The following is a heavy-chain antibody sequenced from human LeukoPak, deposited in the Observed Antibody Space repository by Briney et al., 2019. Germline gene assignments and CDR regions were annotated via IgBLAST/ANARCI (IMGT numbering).Heavy chain of an antibody. V-gene: IGHV1-69*13. CDR2: IIPIFGTA. D-gene: IGHD2-8*01. CDR3: TLFYCTNGVCYKDYYYGMDV. J-gene: IGHJ6*02. Sequence: SVKVSCKASGGTFISYAISWVRQAPGQGLEWMGGIIPIFGTANYAQKFQGRVTITADESTSTAYMELSSLRSEDTAVYYCTLFYCTNGVCYKDYYYGMDVWGQGTTVTVSS. CDR1: GGTFISYA.